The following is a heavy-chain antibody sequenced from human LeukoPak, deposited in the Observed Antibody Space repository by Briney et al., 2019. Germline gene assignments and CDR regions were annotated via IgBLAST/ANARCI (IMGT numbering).Heavy chain of an antibody. J-gene: IGHJ6*03. CDR1: GFMFTSYS. D-gene: IGHD5-24*01. Sequence: GGSLRLSCAASGFMFTSYSMNWVRQAPGKGLGWVSSIIASSTYIFYGDSVKGRFTLSRDNARSSLYLQMNGLRAEDTAVYYCARIAISSLGAYYMDVWGKGTTVTVSS. CDR3: ARIAISSLGAYYMDV. V-gene: IGHV3-21*01. CDR2: IIASSTYI.